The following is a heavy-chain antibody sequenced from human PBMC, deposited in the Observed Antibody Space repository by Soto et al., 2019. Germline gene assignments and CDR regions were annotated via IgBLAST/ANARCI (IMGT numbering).Heavy chain of an antibody. CDR2: ISSSGSTI. CDR1: GFTFSSYE. J-gene: IGHJ4*02. V-gene: IGHV3-48*03. D-gene: IGHD3-3*01. CDR3: ARDRNYDFWSGYPYPGVDYFDY. Sequence: GGSLRLSCAASGFTFSSYEMNWVRQAPGKGLERVSYISSSGSTIYYADSVKGRFTISRDNAKNSLYLQMNSLRAEDTAVYYCARDRNYDFWSGYPYPGVDYFDYWGQGTLVTVSS.